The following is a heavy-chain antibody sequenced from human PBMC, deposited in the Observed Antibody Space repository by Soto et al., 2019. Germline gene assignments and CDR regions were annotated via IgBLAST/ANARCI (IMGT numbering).Heavy chain of an antibody. CDR1: GGSFSGYY. J-gene: IGHJ5*02. Sequence: PSETLSLTCAVYGGSFSGYYWSWIRQPPGKGLEWIGEINHSGSTNYNPSLKSRVTISVDTSKNQFSLKLSSVTAADTAVYYCASASPRIAAAGSWFDPWGQGNLVTVSS. CDR3: ASASPRIAAAGSWFDP. CDR2: INHSGST. D-gene: IGHD6-13*01. V-gene: IGHV4-34*01.